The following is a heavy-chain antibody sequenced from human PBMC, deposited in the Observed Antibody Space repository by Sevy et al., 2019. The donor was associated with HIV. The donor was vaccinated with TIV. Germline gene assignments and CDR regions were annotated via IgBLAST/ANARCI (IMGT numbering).Heavy chain of an antibody. V-gene: IGHV3-23*01. J-gene: IGHJ6*02. CDR2: ISLGGGST. CDR3: AKVDVVVPVADYGLDV. Sequence: GGSLRLSCAASGFTFSNYAMTWVRQAPGKGLEWVSSISLGGGSTYYADSVKGRFTISRDNSKNTLYVQMNSLRAEDTALYYCAKVDVVVPVADYGLDVWGQGTTVTVSS. CDR1: GFTFSNYA. D-gene: IGHD2-2*01.